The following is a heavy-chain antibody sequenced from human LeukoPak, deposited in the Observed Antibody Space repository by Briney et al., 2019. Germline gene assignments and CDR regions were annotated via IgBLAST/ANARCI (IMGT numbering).Heavy chain of an antibody. D-gene: IGHD5-18*01. V-gene: IGHV3-66*01. CDR1: GFTVISNY. Sequence: PGGSPRLSCEASGFTVISNYMSWVRQAPGKGLEWVSVIYSGGNTYYADSVEGRFTISRDNSKNTLYLQMKSLRAEDTAVYYCARGGDTALDYWGQGTLVTVSS. CDR2: IYSGGNT. CDR3: ARGGDTALDY. J-gene: IGHJ4*02.